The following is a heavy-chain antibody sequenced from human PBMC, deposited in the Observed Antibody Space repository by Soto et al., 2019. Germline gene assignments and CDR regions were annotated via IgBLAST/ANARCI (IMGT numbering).Heavy chain of an antibody. D-gene: IGHD3-22*01. V-gene: IGHV4-30-4*01. J-gene: IGHJ3*02. CDR2: IYYSGST. CDR1: GGSISSGDYY. CDR3: ASLYDNSGYLHGFDI. Sequence: QVQLQESGPGLVKPSQTLSLTCTVSGGSISSGDYYWSWVRQPPGKGLEWIGYIYYSGSTYYNPSLKSRVTISVDTSNNQFSLKLSSVTAADTAVYYCASLYDNSGYLHGFDIWGQGTMVTVFS.